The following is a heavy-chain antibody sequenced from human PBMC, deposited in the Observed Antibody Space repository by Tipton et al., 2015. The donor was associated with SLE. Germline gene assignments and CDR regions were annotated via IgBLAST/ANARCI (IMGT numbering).Heavy chain of an antibody. CDR3: ARDRGDYGGNPGDFQH. CDR2: INPNSGGT. D-gene: IGHD4-23*01. V-gene: IGHV1-2*02. CDR1: GYTFTGYY. Sequence: QSGAEVKKPGASVKVSCKASGYTFTGYYMHWVRQAPGQGLEWMGWINPNSGGTNYAQKFQGRVTTTRDTSISTAYMELSRLRSDDTAVYYCARDRGDYGGNPGDFQHWGQGTLVTVSS. J-gene: IGHJ1*01.